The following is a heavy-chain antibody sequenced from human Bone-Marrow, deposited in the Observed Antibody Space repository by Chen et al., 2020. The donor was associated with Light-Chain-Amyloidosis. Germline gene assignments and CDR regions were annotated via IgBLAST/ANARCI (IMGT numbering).Heavy chain of an antibody. D-gene: IGHD2-2*01. Sequence: QVQLQQWGAGLLKPSETLSLTCAVYGGSFSGYYWSWIRQPPGKGLEWIGEINHSGSTNYNPSLKSRVTISVDMSKNQFSLILSSVTAADTAVYHCAREVPAVKKNYMDVWGKGTTVIVSS. V-gene: IGHV4-34*01. CDR2: INHSGST. CDR1: GGSFSGYY. J-gene: IGHJ6*03. CDR3: AREVPAVKKNYMDV.